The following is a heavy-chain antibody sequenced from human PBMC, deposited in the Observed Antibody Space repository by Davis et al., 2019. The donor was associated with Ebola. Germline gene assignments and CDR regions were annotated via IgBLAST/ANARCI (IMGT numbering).Heavy chain of an antibody. J-gene: IGHJ3*02. CDR3: AAGISAFDI. Sequence: SETLSLTCTVSGGSISSSSYYWGWTRQTPGKGLEWFGSIYYSGSTYYNPSLKSRVTISVDTSKNQFSLELSSVTAADTAVYYCAAGISAFDIWGQGTMVTVSS. V-gene: IGHV4-39*01. D-gene: IGHD6-13*01. CDR1: GGSISSSSYY. CDR2: IYYSGST.